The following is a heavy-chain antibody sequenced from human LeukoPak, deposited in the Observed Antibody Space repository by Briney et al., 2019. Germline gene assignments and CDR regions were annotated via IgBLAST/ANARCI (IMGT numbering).Heavy chain of an antibody. D-gene: IGHD3-10*01. Sequence: PGRSLRLSCAASGFIFSNYGMHWVRQAPGKGLEWVAVIWSDGRNKYYADSVKGRFTISRDNSKNRLYLQMNSLRTEDRAVYYCARDGGYYGSDGVYYYNGMDGWGQGTTVTVSS. V-gene: IGHV3-33*01. CDR3: ARDGGYYGSDGVYYYNGMDG. CDR2: IWSDGRNK. CDR1: GFIFSNYG. J-gene: IGHJ6*02.